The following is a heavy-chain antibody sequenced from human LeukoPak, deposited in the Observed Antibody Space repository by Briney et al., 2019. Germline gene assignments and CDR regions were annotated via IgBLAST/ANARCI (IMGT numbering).Heavy chain of an antibody. CDR3: ARTTEDCSSTSCYQYWFDP. J-gene: IGHJ5*02. D-gene: IGHD2-2*01. CDR1: GGSIRSYY. Sequence: PSETLSLTCTVSGGSIRSYYWSWIRQPPGKGLEWIGYMYHSGSTNYNPSLKSRVTISVDTSKNQFSLKVRSATAADTAVYYCARTTEDCSSTSCYQYWFDPWGQGTLVTVSS. V-gene: IGHV4-59*01. CDR2: MYHSGST.